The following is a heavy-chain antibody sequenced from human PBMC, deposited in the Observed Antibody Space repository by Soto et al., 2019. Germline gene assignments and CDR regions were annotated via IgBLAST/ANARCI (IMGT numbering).Heavy chain of an antibody. CDR2: IWYDGSNK. J-gene: IGHJ6*03. CDR3: ARDRIFGGSETNYYYSYMDV. CDR1: GFTFSSYG. V-gene: IGHV3-33*01. D-gene: IGHD3-3*02. Sequence: PGGSLRLSCAASGFTFSSYGMHWVRQAPGKGLEWVAVIWYDGSNKYYADSVKGRFTISRDNSKNTLYLQMNSLRAEDTAVYYCARDRIFGGSETNYYYSYMDVWGKGTTVTVSS.